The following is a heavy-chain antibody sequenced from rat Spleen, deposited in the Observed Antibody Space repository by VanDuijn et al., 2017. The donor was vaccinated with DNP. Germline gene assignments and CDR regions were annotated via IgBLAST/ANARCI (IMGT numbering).Heavy chain of an antibody. Sequence: QVQLKESGPGLVQPSQTLSLACTVSGFSLTNHHVHWVRQPPGKGLEWVGAIWSGGSTDYNSALKSRLSISRDTSKSQVFLKMNSLQTEDTAIYFCTRWGNNYDYWGQGVMVTVSS. V-gene: IGHV2-1*01. CDR2: IWSGGST. CDR1: GFSLTNHH. D-gene: IGHD1-10*01. J-gene: IGHJ2*01. CDR3: TRWGNNYDY.